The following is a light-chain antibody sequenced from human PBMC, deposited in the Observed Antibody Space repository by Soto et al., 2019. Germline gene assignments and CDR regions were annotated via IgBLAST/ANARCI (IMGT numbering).Light chain of an antibody. V-gene: IGLV9-49*01. Sequence: QSVLTQPPSASASLGASVTLTCTLSSGYSNYKVDWYQQRPGKGPRFVMRVGTGVIVGAKGDGIPDRFSVLGSGLNRYLTIKNSQEEDESDYHCGADHGSGSNFVSWVFGGGSKRTVL. CDR3: GADHGSGSNFVSWV. J-gene: IGLJ3*02. CDR2: VGTGVIVG. CDR1: SGYSNYK.